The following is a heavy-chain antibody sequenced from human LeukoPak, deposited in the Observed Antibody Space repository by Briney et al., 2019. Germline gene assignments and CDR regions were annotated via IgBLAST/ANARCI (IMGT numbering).Heavy chain of an antibody. Sequence: GASVKVSCKASGYTFTGYYMHWVRQAPGQGLEWMGWINPNSGGTNYAQKFQGRVTMTRDTSIRTAYMELSRLRSDDTAVYYCARGTTNSGWYTWFDPWGQGTLVTVSS. CDR2: INPNSGGT. V-gene: IGHV1-2*02. D-gene: IGHD6-19*01. CDR3: ARGTTNSGWYTWFDP. CDR1: GYTFTGYY. J-gene: IGHJ5*02.